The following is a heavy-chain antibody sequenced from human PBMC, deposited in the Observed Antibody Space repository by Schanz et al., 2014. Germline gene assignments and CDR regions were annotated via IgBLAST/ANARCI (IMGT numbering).Heavy chain of an antibody. Sequence: EVQLVESGGGLVKPGGSLRLSCAASTSIFNHAWMSWVRQAPGKGLEWVSAISGGGGTTYYTDSVKGRFTISRDNSKNTVHLQMNSLRAEDTAVYYCARIGGSVFDYWAQGTLVTVSS. V-gene: IGHV3-23*04. J-gene: IGHJ4*02. D-gene: IGHD3-10*01. CDR1: TSIFNHAW. CDR2: ISGGGGTT. CDR3: ARIGGSVFDY.